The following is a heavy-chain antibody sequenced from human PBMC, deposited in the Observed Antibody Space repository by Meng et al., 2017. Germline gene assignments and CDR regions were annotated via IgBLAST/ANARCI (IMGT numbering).Heavy chain of an antibody. J-gene: IGHJ4*02. D-gene: IGHD2/OR15-2a*01. CDR1: GFTFSSYA. Sequence: GESLKISCAASGFTFSSYAMSWVRQAPGKGLEWVSAISGSGGSTYYADSVKGRFTISRDNSKNTLYPQMNSLRAEDTAVYYCAKDPEPQIRHPSIFDYWGQGTLVTVSS. V-gene: IGHV3-23*01. CDR3: AKDPEPQIRHPSIFDY. CDR2: ISGSGGST.